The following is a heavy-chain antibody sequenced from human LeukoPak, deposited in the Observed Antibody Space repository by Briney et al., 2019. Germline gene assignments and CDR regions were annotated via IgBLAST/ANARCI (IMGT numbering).Heavy chain of an antibody. CDR2: VYHSRST. CDR3: ARPHDYGDYVYAFDI. V-gene: IGHV4-38-2*01. J-gene: IGHJ3*02. CDR1: GYSISSGYY. D-gene: IGHD4-17*01. Sequence: PSETLSLTCAVSGYSISSGYYWGWIRQPPGKGLEWIGSVYHSRSTYYNPSLKSQVTISVDTSKNQFSLKLSSVTAADTAVYYCARPHDYGDYVYAFDIWGQGTMVTVSS.